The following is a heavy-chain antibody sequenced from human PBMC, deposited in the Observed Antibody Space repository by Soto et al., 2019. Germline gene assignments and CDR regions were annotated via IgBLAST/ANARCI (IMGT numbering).Heavy chain of an antibody. CDR2: IYSGGST. Sequence: EVQLVESGGGLVQPGGSLRLSCAASGFTVSSNYMSWVRQAPGKGLEWVSVIYSGGSTYYADSVKGRFTISRDNSKNTLYLQMNRLRAEDTAVYYCARGTVAGTEHFDPWGQGTLVTVSS. J-gene: IGHJ5*02. D-gene: IGHD6-19*01. CDR1: GFTVSSNY. CDR3: ARGTVAGTEHFDP. V-gene: IGHV3-66*01.